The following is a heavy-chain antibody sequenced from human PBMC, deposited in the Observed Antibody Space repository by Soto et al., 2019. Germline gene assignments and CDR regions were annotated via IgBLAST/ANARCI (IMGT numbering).Heavy chain of an antibody. CDR1: FGLISSSSYY. Sequence: PSQTLSLTYIFSFGLISSSSYYWGWIRQPPGKGLEGSGRIYYSGSTYYNPSLKSRVTISVDTSKNQFSLKLSSVTAADTAVYYCARQERHYDILTGYDDYYYGMDVWGQGTTVTVSS. CDR2: IYYSGST. D-gene: IGHD3-9*01. J-gene: IGHJ6*02. V-gene: IGHV4-39*01. CDR3: ARQERHYDILTGYDDYYYGMDV.